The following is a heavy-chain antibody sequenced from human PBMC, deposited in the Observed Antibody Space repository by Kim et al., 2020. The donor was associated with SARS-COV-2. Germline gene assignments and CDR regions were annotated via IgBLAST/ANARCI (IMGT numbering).Heavy chain of an antibody. CDR3: ARRGLGYCSGGSCYSGFDY. Sequence: KSRVTISVDPSKNQFSLKLSSVPAADTAVYYCARRGLGYCSGGSCYSGFDYWGQGTLVTVSS. D-gene: IGHD2-15*01. V-gene: IGHV4-59*08. J-gene: IGHJ4*02.